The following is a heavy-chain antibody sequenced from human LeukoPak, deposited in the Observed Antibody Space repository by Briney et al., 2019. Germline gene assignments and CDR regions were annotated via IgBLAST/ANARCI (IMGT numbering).Heavy chain of an antibody. Sequence: GGSLRLSCAASGFTFSSYWMSWVRQAPGKGLEWVANIKQDGSERYYVDSVEGRFTISRDNAKNSLYLQMNSLRAEDTAVYYCARAAVRFLEWLLHYWGQGTLVTVSS. CDR1: GFTFSSYW. J-gene: IGHJ4*02. D-gene: IGHD3-3*01. V-gene: IGHV3-7*01. CDR3: ARAAVRFLEWLLHY. CDR2: IKQDGSER.